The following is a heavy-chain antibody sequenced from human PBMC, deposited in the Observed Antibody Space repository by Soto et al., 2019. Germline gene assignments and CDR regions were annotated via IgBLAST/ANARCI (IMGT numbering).Heavy chain of an antibody. CDR2: IFHSGRS. CDR3: ATYSLSKGHFQQ. V-gene: IGHV4-4*02. Sequence: QVQLQESGPGLVQPSGTLSLTCAVSGGSISSNNWWSWVRQPPSKGLEWIGEIFHSGRSNYSPSLQSRVTMSVDKSTNQFSLKLTSVTAADTAVYYCATYSLSKGHFQQWGQGTLVTVSS. D-gene: IGHD2-21*01. CDR1: GGSISSNNW. J-gene: IGHJ1*01.